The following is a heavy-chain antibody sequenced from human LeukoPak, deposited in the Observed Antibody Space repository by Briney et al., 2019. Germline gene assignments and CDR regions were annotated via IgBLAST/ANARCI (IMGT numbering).Heavy chain of an antibody. Sequence: PGGSLRLSCAASGFTFSTFCLNWVRQAPGKGLEWVANIRQDGNEKYYVDSVKGRFTISRDNAENSLSLQMDSLRAEDTAVYYCALAGTPLRALEYWGQGTLVTVSS. D-gene: IGHD6-19*01. J-gene: IGHJ4*02. CDR2: IRQDGNEK. CDR3: ALAGTPLRALEY. V-gene: IGHV3-7*01. CDR1: GFTFSTFC.